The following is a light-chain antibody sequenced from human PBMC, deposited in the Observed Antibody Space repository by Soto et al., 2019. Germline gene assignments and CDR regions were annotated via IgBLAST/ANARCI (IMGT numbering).Light chain of an antibody. J-gene: IGLJ1*01. CDR1: SSDVGGYNY. V-gene: IGLV2-14*01. Sequence: QSALTQPASVSGSPGQSITISCTGSSSDVGGYNYVSWYQQHPGKAPKLLIYEVSNRPSGDSNRFSGSKSGNTASLTISGLQAEDEADYYCSSYTTKSTPYVFGTGTKVTVL. CDR2: EVS. CDR3: SSYTTKSTPYV.